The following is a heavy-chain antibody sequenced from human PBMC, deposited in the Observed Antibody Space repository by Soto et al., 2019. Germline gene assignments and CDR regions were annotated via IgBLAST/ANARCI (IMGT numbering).Heavy chain of an antibody. CDR1: GFSLSTYA. J-gene: IGHJ6*02. Sequence: PGWSLRLSCAASGFSLSTYAMSWVRQAPGKGLEWVSAISASVNTTHYADSVKGRFTISRDTSKNTLYLQMNSLGVDDTAVYYCEKGGTDNSGHYEDGEGMDAWGQGTTVTVS. D-gene: IGHD3-22*01. V-gene: IGHV3-23*01. CDR2: ISASVNTT. CDR3: EKGGTDNSGHYEDGEGMDA.